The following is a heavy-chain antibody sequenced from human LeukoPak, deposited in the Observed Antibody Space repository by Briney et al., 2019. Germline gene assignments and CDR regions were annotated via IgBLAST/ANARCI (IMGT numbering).Heavy chain of an antibody. V-gene: IGHV1-2*02. CDR3: ARGSIAARPQNWFDP. CDR2: INPNSGGT. J-gene: IGHJ5*02. Sequence: ASVKLSCKASGYTFTGYYMHWGRQAPGQGLEWMGWINPNSGGTNYAQKFQGRVTMTRDTSISTAYMELSRLRSDDTAVYYCARGSIAARPQNWFDPWGQGTLVTVSS. CDR1: GYTFTGYY. D-gene: IGHD6-6*01.